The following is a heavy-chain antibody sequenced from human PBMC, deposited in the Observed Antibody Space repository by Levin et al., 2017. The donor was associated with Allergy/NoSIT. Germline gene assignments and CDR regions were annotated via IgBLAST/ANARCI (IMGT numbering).Heavy chain of an antibody. CDR2: IKSKADGGTT. J-gene: IGHJ4*02. CDR1: GLTFTNAW. V-gene: IGHV3-15*01. CDR3: TSAPIITDY. Sequence: PGGSLRLSCAASGLTFTNAWMTWVRQAPGRGLEWLGRIKSKADGGTTDYAAPVKGRFTISRDDSKNTLFLQMNSLKIEDTAVYYCTSAPIITDYWGQGTLVTVSS. D-gene: IGHD1-14*01.